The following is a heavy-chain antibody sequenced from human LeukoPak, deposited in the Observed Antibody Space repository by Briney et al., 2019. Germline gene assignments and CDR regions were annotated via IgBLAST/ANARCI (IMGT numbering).Heavy chain of an antibody. Sequence: ASVKVSCKASGYIFTGYYMHWVRQAPGLGLEWMGWINPNSGDTNYAQKFLGRVTMTRDTSTSTAFMELSSLGSDDTAVYYCATRPSGDPFEYWGQGTLVTVSS. CDR1: GYIFTGYY. V-gene: IGHV1-2*02. D-gene: IGHD5-24*01. CDR2: INPNSGDT. J-gene: IGHJ4*02. CDR3: ATRPSGDPFEY.